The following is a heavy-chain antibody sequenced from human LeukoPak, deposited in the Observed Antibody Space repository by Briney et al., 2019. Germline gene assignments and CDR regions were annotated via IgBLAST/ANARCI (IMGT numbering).Heavy chain of an antibody. CDR1: GFTFSSYW. V-gene: IGHV3-7*01. D-gene: IGHD6-6*01. J-gene: IGHJ4*02. Sequence: RAGGSLRLSCAASGFTFSSYWMSWVRQAPGKGLEWVANIKQDGSEKYYVDSVKGRFTISRDNAKNSLYLQMNSLRAEDTAVYYCARDSHLFIAAPGFGYWGQGTLVTVSS. CDR3: ARDSHLFIAAPGFGY. CDR2: IKQDGSEK.